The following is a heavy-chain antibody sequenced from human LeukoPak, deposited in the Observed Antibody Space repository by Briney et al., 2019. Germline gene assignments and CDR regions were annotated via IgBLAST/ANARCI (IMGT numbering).Heavy chain of an antibody. CDR2: IYTSGST. Sequence: SETLSLTCTVSGGSISSYYWSWIRQPAGKGLEWIGRIYTSGSTNYNPSLKSRVTMSVGTSKNQFSLKLSSVTAADTAVYYCARGGTDSSSWSYYYYYYGMDVWGQGTTVTVSS. V-gene: IGHV4-4*07. CDR3: ARGGTDSSSWSYYYYYYGMDV. D-gene: IGHD6-13*01. J-gene: IGHJ6*02. CDR1: GGSISSYY.